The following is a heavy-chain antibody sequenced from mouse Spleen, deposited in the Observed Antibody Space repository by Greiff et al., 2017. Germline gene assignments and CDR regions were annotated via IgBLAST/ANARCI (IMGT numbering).Heavy chain of an antibody. CDR2: INYDGSST. J-gene: IGHJ3*01. D-gene: IGHD3-2*01. V-gene: IGHV5-16*01. CDR3: TSSLDSFASLAY. CDR1: GFTFSDYY. Sequence: EVKLVESEGGLVQPGSSMKLSCTASGFTFSDYYMAWVRQVPEKGLEWVANINYDGSSTYYLDSLKSRFIISRDNAKNILYLQMSSLKSEDTATYYCTSSLDSFASLAYWGQGTLVTVSA.